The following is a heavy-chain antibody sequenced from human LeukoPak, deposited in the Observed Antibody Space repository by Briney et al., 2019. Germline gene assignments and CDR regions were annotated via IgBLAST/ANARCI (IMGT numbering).Heavy chain of an antibody. V-gene: IGHV3-49*04. CDR2: IRSKAYGGTT. D-gene: IGHD6-19*01. Sequence: PGRSLRLSCTASGFTFGDYAMSWVRRAPGKGLEWISFIRSKAYGGTTAYAASVEGRFTVSRDDSKNIAYLQMNSLKTEDTAVYYCTRAIRIVVTGAKYYFEYWGQGTLVTVSS. CDR3: TRAIRIVVTGAKYYFEY. CDR1: GFTFGDYA. J-gene: IGHJ4*02.